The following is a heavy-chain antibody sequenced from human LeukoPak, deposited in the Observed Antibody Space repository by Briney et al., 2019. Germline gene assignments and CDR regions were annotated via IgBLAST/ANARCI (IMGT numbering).Heavy chain of an antibody. Sequence: PSETLSLTCTVSGGSISSNTNYWVWIRQPPGKGLEWIGSIYYTGSTYYNPSLKSRVTISVETSKNQFSLKLSSVTAADTAVYYCAKIYRQHLRQWGQGTLVTVSS. CDR1: GGSISSNTNY. CDR3: AKIYRQHLRQ. D-gene: IGHD6-13*01. J-gene: IGHJ4*02. CDR2: IYYTGST. V-gene: IGHV4-39*01.